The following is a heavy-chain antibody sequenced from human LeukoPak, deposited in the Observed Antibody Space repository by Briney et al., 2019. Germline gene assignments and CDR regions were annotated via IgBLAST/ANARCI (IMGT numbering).Heavy chain of an antibody. V-gene: IGHV3-30*18. Sequence: EPGGSLRLSCAASGFIFSSYGMHWVRQAPGKGLEWVAVISYDGSNKYYADSVKGRFTISRDNSKNTLYLQMNSLRAEDTAVYYCAKMVVAVDYWGQGTLVTVSS. D-gene: IGHD2-15*01. J-gene: IGHJ4*02. CDR1: GFIFSSYG. CDR2: ISYDGSNK. CDR3: AKMVVAVDY.